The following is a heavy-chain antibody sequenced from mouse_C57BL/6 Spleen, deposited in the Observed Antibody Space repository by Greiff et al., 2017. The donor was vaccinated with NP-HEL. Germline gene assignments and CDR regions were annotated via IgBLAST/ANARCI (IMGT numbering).Heavy chain of an antibody. CDR3: AGGTGTYYYAMDY. J-gene: IGHJ4*01. CDR2: ISSGSSTI. D-gene: IGHD4-1*01. CDR1: GFTFSDYG. Sequence: EVKLMESGGGLVKPGGSLKLSCAASGFTFSDYGMHWVRQAPEKGLEWVAYISSGSSTIYYADTVKGRFTISRDNAKNTLFLQMTSLRSEDTAMYYCAGGTGTYYYAMDYWGQGTSVTVSS. V-gene: IGHV5-17*01.